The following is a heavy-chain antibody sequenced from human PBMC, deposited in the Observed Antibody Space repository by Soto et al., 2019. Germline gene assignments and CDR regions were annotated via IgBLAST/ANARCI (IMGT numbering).Heavy chain of an antibody. CDR2: IYYSGST. D-gene: IGHD3-3*01. V-gene: IGHV4-59*01. CDR1: GGSMRSYY. Sequence: QVQLQESGPGLVKPSETLSLTCTVSGGSMRSYYWTWIRQPPGQGLEWIGYIYYSGSTNYNPPLKSRVAISVDTSKNQFSLNLRSVTVADTAVYYCARASFGVVIGFHYWGQGTLVTVSS. CDR3: ARASFGVVIGFHY. J-gene: IGHJ4*02.